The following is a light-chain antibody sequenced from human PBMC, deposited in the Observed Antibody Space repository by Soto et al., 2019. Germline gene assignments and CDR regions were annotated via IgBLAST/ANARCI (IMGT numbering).Light chain of an antibody. CDR3: CSYAGRYTYV. J-gene: IGLJ1*01. CDR2: DVS. Sequence: QSALTQPASVSGSPGQSITISCTGTSSDVGGYNHVSWYQQHPGKAPKLMIYDVSKRPSGVPDRVSGSKSSKTPSRTISGLQTEDEADYYCCSYAGRYTYVFGTGTKLTVL. V-gene: IGLV2-11*01. CDR1: SSDVGGYNH.